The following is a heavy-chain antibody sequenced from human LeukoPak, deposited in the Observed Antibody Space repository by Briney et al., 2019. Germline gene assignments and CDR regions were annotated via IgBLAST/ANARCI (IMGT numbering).Heavy chain of an antibody. V-gene: IGHV1-8*01. CDR1: GYTFTSYD. Sequence: ASVKVSCKASGYTFTSYDINWVRQATGQGLEWMGYINPNSGHTTYAQRFQGRVTMTRDTSISTVYMELTSLTSEDTAIYYCARELRRDAYWGQGALVTVSS. D-gene: IGHD4-17*01. J-gene: IGHJ4*02. CDR3: ARELRRDAY. CDR2: INPNSGHT.